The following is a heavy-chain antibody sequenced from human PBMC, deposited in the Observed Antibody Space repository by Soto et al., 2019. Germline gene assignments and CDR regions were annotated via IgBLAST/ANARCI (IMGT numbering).Heavy chain of an antibody. CDR2: IFPGDSDT. CDR1: VYGFDTHW. Sequence: GESLKISCRGSVYGFDTHWIAWVRQMAVKGLEYMGLIFPGDSDTRYSPSFQGQVIISVDKSINTAYLQFTSLKASDTAIYYCARGTTITTYVDYYFDYSGQGPLVTVSS. J-gene: IGHJ4*02. CDR3: ARGTTITTYVDYYFDY. V-gene: IGHV5-51*01. D-gene: IGHD4-4*01.